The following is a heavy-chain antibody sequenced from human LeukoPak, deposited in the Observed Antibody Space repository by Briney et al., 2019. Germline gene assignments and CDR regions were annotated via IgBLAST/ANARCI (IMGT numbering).Heavy chain of an antibody. V-gene: IGHV3-74*01. Sequence: GGSLRLSCAASGFTFSSYWMHWVRQAPGKGLVWVTRIKSDGSTNYADSVKGRFTISRDNAKNTVSLQMNSLRAEDTGVYYCARAPSEIGGYYPEYFRHWGQGTLVTVSS. CDR3: ARAPSEIGGYYPEYFRH. CDR2: IKSDGST. J-gene: IGHJ1*01. CDR1: GFTFSSYW. D-gene: IGHD3-22*01.